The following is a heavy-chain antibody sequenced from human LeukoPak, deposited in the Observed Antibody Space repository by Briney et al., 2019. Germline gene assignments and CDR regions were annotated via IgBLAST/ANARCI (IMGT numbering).Heavy chain of an antibody. J-gene: IGHJ4*02. Sequence: GGSLRLSCAASGFTFTSYAMSWVRQAPEKGLEWVSTISGGGVTTYYADSVKGRFTISRDNSKNTVYLQMNSLRAEDTAIYYCATPWTAVATFHRLDYWGQGTLVTVSS. D-gene: IGHD3/OR15-3a*01. CDR1: GFTFTSYA. CDR3: ATPWTAVATFHRLDY. V-gene: IGHV3-23*01. CDR2: ISGGGVTT.